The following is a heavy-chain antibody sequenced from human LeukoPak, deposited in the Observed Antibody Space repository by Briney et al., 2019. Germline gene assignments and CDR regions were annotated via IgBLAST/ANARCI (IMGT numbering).Heavy chain of an antibody. CDR3: ARDPIQFEAFDI. D-gene: IGHD5-18*01. CDR1: GGSISSGGYY. Sequence: PSQTLSLTCTVSGGSISSGGYYWSWIRQHPGKGLEWIGYIYYSGSTYYNPSLKSRVTISVDTSKNQFSLKLSSVTAADTAVYYCARDPIQFEAFDIWGQGTMVTVSS. V-gene: IGHV4-31*03. CDR2: IYYSGST. J-gene: IGHJ3*02.